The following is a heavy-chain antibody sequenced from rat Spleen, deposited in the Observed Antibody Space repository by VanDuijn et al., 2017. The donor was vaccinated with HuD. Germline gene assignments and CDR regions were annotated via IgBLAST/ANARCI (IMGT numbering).Heavy chain of an antibody. D-gene: IGHD1-11*01. CDR1: GFTFSDYN. Sequence: EVQLVESGGGLVQPGRSLKLSCAASGFTFSDYNMAWVRQAPKKSLEWVATISYDGSSTYYRDSVKGRFTISRDNAKSTLYRQMDSLRSEDTATYYCARHPLTTEGIRYYFDYWGQGVMVTVSS. CDR3: ARHPLTTEGIRYYFDY. CDR2: ISYDGSST. J-gene: IGHJ2*01. V-gene: IGHV5-7*01.